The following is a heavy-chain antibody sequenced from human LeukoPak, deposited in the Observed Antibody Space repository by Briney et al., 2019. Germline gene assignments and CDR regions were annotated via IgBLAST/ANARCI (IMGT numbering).Heavy chain of an antibody. CDR2: INHSGST. CDR1: GGSFSGYY. D-gene: IGHD3-10*01. Sequence: SETLCLTCAVYGGSFSGYYWSWIRQPPGKGLEWIGEINHSGSTNYNPSLKSRVTISVDTSKNQFSLKLTSVTAADTAVYYCAREGPMFDSGSYSKSLGYWGQGILVTVSS. V-gene: IGHV4-34*01. J-gene: IGHJ4*02. CDR3: AREGPMFDSGSYSKSLGY.